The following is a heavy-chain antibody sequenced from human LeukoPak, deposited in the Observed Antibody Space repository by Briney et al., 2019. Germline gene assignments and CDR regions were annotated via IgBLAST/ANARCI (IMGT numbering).Heavy chain of an antibody. V-gene: IGHV3-74*01. Sequence: GGSLRLSCAASGFTFSNAWMHWVRQAPGKGLVWVSRINGDGSSTDFADSVKGRFTISRDNAKNTLYLQMNSLRAEDTAVYYCARDAPGNTALDYWGQGTLVTVSS. CDR3: ARDAPGNTALDY. CDR2: INGDGSST. D-gene: IGHD5-18*01. J-gene: IGHJ4*02. CDR1: GFTFSNAW.